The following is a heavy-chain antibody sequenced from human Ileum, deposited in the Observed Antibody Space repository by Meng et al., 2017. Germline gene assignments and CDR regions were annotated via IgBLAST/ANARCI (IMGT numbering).Heavy chain of an antibody. CDR1: GGSISSSNW. Sequence: QGRLQGSGPGRGKPSGTLSLTCAVSGGSISSSNWWSWVRQPPGKGLEWIGEIYHSGSTNYNPSLKSRVTISVDKSKNQFSLKLSSVTAADTAVYYCARIDDYGDYVDYWGQGTLVTVSS. D-gene: IGHD4-17*01. CDR3: ARIDDYGDYVDY. CDR2: IYHSGST. J-gene: IGHJ4*02. V-gene: IGHV4-4*02.